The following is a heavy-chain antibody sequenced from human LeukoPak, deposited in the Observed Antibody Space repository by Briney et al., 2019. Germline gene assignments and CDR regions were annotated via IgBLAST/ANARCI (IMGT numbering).Heavy chain of an antibody. Sequence: GGSLRLSCAASGFTFSSYAMSLVGQAAGKGLKGVASISGSGGNTYYADSVKGPFTISRDNSQNTLYLQMNSLRAEDTAVYYCAKDHQWRIRRNYFDYWGQGTLVTVSS. D-gene: IGHD6-19*01. CDR3: AKDHQWRIRRNYFDY. J-gene: IGHJ4*02. CDR1: GFTFSSYA. CDR2: ISGSGGNT. V-gene: IGHV3-23*01.